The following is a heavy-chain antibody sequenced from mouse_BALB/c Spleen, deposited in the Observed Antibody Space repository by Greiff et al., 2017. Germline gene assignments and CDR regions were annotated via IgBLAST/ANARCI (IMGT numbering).Heavy chain of an antibody. CDR1: GFSLTSYD. D-gene: IGHD1-1*01. Sequence: VKLMESGPGLVAPSQSLSITCTVSGFSLTSYDISWIRQPPGKGLEWLGVIWTGGGTNYNSAFMSRLSISKDNSKSQVFLKMNSLQTDDTAIYYCVRAYYYGSSYEGYYFDYWGQGTTLTVSS. CDR2: IWTGGGT. V-gene: IGHV2-9-2*01. J-gene: IGHJ2*01. CDR3: VRAYYYGSSYEGYYFDY.